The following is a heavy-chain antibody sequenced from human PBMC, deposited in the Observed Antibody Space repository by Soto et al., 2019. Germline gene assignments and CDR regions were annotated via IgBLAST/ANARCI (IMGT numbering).Heavy chain of an antibody. CDR1: GFTFSGYS. Sequence: GGSLRLSCAASGFTFSGYSMNWVRQAPGKGLEWVSYISSSSSTIYYADSVKGRFTISRDNAKNSLYLQMNSLRAEDTAVYYCARAATYYYYYYMDVCVKGTSVTVSS. CDR3: ARAATYYYYYYMDV. V-gene: IGHV3-48*01. CDR2: ISSSSSTI. J-gene: IGHJ6*03.